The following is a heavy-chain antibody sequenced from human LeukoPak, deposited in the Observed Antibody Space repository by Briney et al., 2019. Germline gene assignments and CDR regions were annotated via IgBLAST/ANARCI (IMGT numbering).Heavy chain of an antibody. V-gene: IGHV4-34*01. CDR2: INHSGST. CDR3: ARRRGQSSGPSYYYFYMDV. Sequence: PSETLSLTCAVYGGSFSGYYWGWIRQPPGKGLEWIGEINHSGSTNYNPSLKSRVTISVDTSKNQFSLKLSSVTAADTAVYFCARRRGQSSGPSYYYFYMDVWGKGTTVTVSS. CDR1: GGSFSGYY. D-gene: IGHD2-8*02. J-gene: IGHJ6*03.